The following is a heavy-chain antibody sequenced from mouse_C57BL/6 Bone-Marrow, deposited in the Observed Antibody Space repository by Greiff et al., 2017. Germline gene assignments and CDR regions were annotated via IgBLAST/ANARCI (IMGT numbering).Heavy chain of an antibody. D-gene: IGHD1-1*01. Sequence: VQLQQSGAELVKPGASVKLSCTASGFNIKDYYMHWVKQRTEQGLEWIGRIDPEDGATKYAPKFQGKATITADTSANTAYLQLSSLTSEDTAVYYCARTGSSPWFAYWGQGTLVTVSA. J-gene: IGHJ3*01. CDR3: ARTGSSPWFAY. V-gene: IGHV14-2*01. CDR2: IDPEDGAT. CDR1: GFNIKDYY.